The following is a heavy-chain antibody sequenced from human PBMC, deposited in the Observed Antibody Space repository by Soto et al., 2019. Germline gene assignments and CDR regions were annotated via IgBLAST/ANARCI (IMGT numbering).Heavy chain of an antibody. CDR1: AFTFSDYY. V-gene: IGHV3-11*01. J-gene: IGHJ6*02. CDR3: SREVYYDSSGYPASQPYCYGVDV. Sequence: QEQLVESGGGLVKPGGSLRLSCEASAFTFSDYYMSWIRQAPGKGLEWVSSISSRGSTIYYADSVKGRFTISRDNAKNSLYLQMNSLRAEDTAVYYCSREVYYDSSGYPASQPYCYGVDVWGQGTTVIVSS. CDR2: ISSRGSTI. D-gene: IGHD3-22*01.